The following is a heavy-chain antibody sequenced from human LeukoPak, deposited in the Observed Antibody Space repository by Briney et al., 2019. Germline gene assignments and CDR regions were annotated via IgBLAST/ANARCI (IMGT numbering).Heavy chain of an antibody. CDR3: AKDTAVQFLEPAF. V-gene: IGHV3-33*06. CDR1: GFTFKTFV. D-gene: IGHD3-3*01. Sequence: GGSLRLSCAASGFTFKTFVMHWVRQAPGQGLDSVAAIWCDGSVKHYSDAVKGRFTISRDNSLNTLNLQMNSLRVEDTAIYYCAKDTAVQFLEPAFWGQGTLVTVSS. J-gene: IGHJ4*02. CDR2: IWCDGSVK.